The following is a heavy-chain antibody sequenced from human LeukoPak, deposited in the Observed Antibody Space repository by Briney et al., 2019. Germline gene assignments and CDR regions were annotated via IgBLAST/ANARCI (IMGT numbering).Heavy chain of an antibody. J-gene: IGHJ4*02. V-gene: IGHV3-21*04. CDR1: GFTFSSYS. Sequence: GGSLRLSCAASGFTFSSYSMNWVRQAPGKGLEWVSSISSSSSYIYYADSVKGRFTISRDNARNSLYLQMNSLRAEDTAFYYCARNFGGGDRSGPFYWGQGTLVTVSS. CDR2: ISSSSSYI. D-gene: IGHD3-22*01. CDR3: ARNFGGGDRSGPFY.